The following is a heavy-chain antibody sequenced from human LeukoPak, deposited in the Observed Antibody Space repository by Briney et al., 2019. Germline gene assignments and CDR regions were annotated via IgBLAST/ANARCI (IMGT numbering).Heavy chain of an antibody. Sequence: PSETLSLTCTVSGGSITSYCWTWIRQPPGKGLEWIGYMCYSGSTKYNPSLKSRVTISADTSKNQFSLKLNSVTTVDTAVYYCARVGTSTYPLDYWGQGTLVTVSS. CDR2: MCYSGST. CDR3: ARVGTSTYPLDY. D-gene: IGHD2/OR15-2a*01. V-gene: IGHV4-59*01. J-gene: IGHJ4*02. CDR1: GGSITSYC.